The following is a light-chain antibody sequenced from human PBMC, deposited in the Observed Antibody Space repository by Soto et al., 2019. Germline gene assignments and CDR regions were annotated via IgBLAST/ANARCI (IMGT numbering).Light chain of an antibody. J-gene: IGLJ1*01. CDR3: SSFAGSNNFPYV. CDR1: SSDVGGYTY. V-gene: IGLV2-14*01. Sequence: QSALTQPASVSGSPRQSITISCTGASSDVGGYTYVSWYQQHPGKAPKLMIYEVNNRPSGVSHRFSGSKSGNTASLTVSGLQAEDEADYYCSSFAGSNNFPYVFGTGTKVTVL. CDR2: EVN.